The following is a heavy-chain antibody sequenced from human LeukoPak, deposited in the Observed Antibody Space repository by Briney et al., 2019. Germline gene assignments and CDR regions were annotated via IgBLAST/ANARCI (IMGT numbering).Heavy chain of an antibody. V-gene: IGHV4-34*01. CDR2: INHSGST. D-gene: IGHD6-13*01. CDR1: GGSFSGYY. J-gene: IGHJ6*03. Sequence: SETLSLTCAVYGGSFSGYYWSWIRQPPGKGLEWIGEINHSGSTNYNPSLKSRVTISVDTSKNQFSLKLSSVTAADTAVYYCARTIAAAGHNYYYYYYMDVWGKGTTVTISS. CDR3: ARTIAAAGHNYYYYYYMDV.